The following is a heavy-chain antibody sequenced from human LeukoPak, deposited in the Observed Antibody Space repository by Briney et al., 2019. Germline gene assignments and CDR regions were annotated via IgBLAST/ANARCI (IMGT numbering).Heavy chain of an antibody. Sequence: GGFLRLSCAASGFTFSSYAMSWVRQAPGKGLEWVSAISGSGGSTYYADSVKGRFTISRDNSKNTLYLQMNSLRAEDTAVYYCAKDEGGEVAINKDWGQGTLVTVSS. V-gene: IGHV3-23*01. CDR3: AKDEGGEVAINKD. CDR2: ISGSGGST. J-gene: IGHJ4*02. D-gene: IGHD3-10*01. CDR1: GFTFSSYA.